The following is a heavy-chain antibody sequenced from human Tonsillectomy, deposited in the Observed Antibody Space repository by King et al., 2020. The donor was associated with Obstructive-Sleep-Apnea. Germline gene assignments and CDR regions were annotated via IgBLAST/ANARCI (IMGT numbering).Heavy chain of an antibody. V-gene: IGHV3-21*01. J-gene: IGHJ4*02. CDR2: ISSSSSYI. CDR3: ARASPLYSSSWFFLDY. CDR1: GFTFSSYS. Sequence: VQLVESGGGLVKPGGSLRLSCAASGFTFSSYSMNWVRQAPGKGLEWVSSISSSSSYIYYADSVKGRFTISRDNAKNSLYLQMNSLRAEDTAVYYCARASPLYSSSWFFLDYWGQGTLVTVSS. D-gene: IGHD6-13*01.